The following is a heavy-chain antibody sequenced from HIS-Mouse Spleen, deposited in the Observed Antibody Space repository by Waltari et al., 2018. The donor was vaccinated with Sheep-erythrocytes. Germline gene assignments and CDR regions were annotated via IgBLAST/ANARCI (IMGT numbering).Heavy chain of an antibody. CDR3: ARVSAGELKYYFDY. Sequence: ASGFTFSSYAMHWVRQAPGKGLEWVAVISYDGRNKYYEDSVKGRFTISRDNSKNTLYLQMNSLRAEDTAVYYCARVSAGELKYYFDYWGQGTLVTVSS. J-gene: IGHJ4*02. D-gene: IGHD1-26*01. CDR2: ISYDGRNK. V-gene: IGHV3-30*04. CDR1: GFTFSSYA.